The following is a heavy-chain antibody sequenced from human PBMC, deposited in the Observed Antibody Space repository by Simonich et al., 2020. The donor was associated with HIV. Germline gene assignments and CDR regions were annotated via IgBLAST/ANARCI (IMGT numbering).Heavy chain of an antibody. J-gene: IGHJ4*02. CDR1: GYSFNTNP. CDR2: IHTNTGNP. CDR3: AREGGRGSITMVRPRAFDS. D-gene: IGHD3-10*01. Sequence: QVQLVQSGSELKKPGASVKVSCKASGYSFNTNPMNWVRQAPGQGLEWMGRIHTNTGNPTYPKCFTGRFSLSFETSVSTAFLQINSLKAEDTAVYFCAREGGRGSITMVRPRAFDSWGQGTLVTVSS. V-gene: IGHV7-4-1*02.